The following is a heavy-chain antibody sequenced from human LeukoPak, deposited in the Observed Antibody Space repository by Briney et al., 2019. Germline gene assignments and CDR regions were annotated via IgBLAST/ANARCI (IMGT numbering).Heavy chain of an antibody. CDR3: ARAYYDSSGYKPYNWFDP. V-gene: IGHV4-59*12. J-gene: IGHJ5*02. D-gene: IGHD3-22*01. Sequence: PSETPSLTCTVSGGSISSYYWSWIRQPPGKGLEWIGYIYYSGSTNYNPSLKSRVTMSVDTSKNQFSLKLSSVTAADTAVYYCARAYYDSSGYKPYNWFDPWGQGTLVTVSS. CDR2: IYYSGST. CDR1: GGSISSYY.